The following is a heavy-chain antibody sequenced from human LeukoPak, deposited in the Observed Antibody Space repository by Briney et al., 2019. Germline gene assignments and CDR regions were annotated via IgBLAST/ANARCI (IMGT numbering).Heavy chain of an antibody. Sequence: SEALSLTCTVSGGSISSSSYYWGWIRQPPGKGLEWIGSIYYSGSTYYNPSLKSRVTISVDTSKNQFSLKLSSVTAADTAVYYCASFPIVVVITTFAFDIWGQGTMVTVSS. CDR1: GGSISSSSYY. CDR2: IYYSGST. CDR3: ASFPIVVVITTFAFDI. D-gene: IGHD3-22*01. J-gene: IGHJ3*02. V-gene: IGHV4-39*01.